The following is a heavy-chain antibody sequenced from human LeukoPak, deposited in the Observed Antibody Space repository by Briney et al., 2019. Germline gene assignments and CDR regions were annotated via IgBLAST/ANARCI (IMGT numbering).Heavy chain of an antibody. J-gene: IGHJ5*02. CDR3: ARVRDDFWSGYYRQPFDP. CDR2: IYYSGST. CDR1: GGSISSYY. D-gene: IGHD3-3*01. V-gene: IGHV4-59*01. Sequence: SETLSLTCTVSGGSISSYYWSWIQQPPGKGLEWIGYIYYSGSTNYNPSLKSRVTISVDTPKNQFSLKLSSVTAADTAVYYCARVRDDFWSGYYRQPFDPWGQGTLVTVSS.